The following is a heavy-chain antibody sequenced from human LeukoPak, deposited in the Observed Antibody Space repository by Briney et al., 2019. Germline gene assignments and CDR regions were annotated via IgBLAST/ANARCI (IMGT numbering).Heavy chain of an antibody. D-gene: IGHD6-13*01. CDR3: AKDRAAPATPYNWFDP. Sequence: GGSLRLSCAASGFTFSSYAMSWVRQAPGKGLEWVSTISGSGGSTYYADSVKGRFTISRDNSKSTLYLQMNCLRAEDTAVYYCAKDRAAPATPYNWFDPWGQGTLVAVSS. J-gene: IGHJ5*02. V-gene: IGHV3-23*01. CDR2: ISGSGGST. CDR1: GFTFSSYA.